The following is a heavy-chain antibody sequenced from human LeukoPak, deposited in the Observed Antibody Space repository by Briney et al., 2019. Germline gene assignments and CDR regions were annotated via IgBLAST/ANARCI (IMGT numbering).Heavy chain of an antibody. CDR1: GFTFSNAW. V-gene: IGHV3-15*01. Sequence: GGSLRLSCAASGFTFSNAWMSWVRQAPGKGLEWVGRIKSKTDGGTTDYAAPVKGRFTISRDDSKNTLYLQMNSMKTEDTAVYYCAELGITMIGGVWGKGTTVTISS. D-gene: IGHD3-10*02. J-gene: IGHJ6*04. CDR3: AELGITMIGGV. CDR2: IKSKTDGGTT.